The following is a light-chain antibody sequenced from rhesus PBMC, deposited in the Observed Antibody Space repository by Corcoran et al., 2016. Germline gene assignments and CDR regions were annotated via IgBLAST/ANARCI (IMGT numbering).Light chain of an antibody. CDR3: SSYATTSSFI. J-gene: IGLJ1*01. CDR1: TSDIGGYNR. CDR2: EVS. V-gene: IGLV2-13*03. Sequence: QAAPTQSPSVSGSPGQSVTISCTGTTSDIGGYNRVSWYQQYPGKVPKLMIYEVSKRPSGVSDRFSGSKSGSTAFLIISDLQAEDEADYYCSSYATTSSFIFGVGTRLTVL.